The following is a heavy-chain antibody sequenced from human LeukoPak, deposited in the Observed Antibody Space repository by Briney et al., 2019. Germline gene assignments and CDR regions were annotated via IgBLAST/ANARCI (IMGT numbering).Heavy chain of an antibody. Sequence: PSETLSLTCTVSGGSISSSSYYWGWIRQPPGKGLEWIGSIYYSGSTYYNPSLKSRVTISVDTSKNQFSLKLSSVTAADTAVYYCARARIAAAGTDWYFDLWGRGTLVTVSS. J-gene: IGHJ2*01. CDR3: ARARIAAAGTDWYFDL. V-gene: IGHV4-39*07. CDR2: IYYSGST. CDR1: GGSISSSSYY. D-gene: IGHD6-13*01.